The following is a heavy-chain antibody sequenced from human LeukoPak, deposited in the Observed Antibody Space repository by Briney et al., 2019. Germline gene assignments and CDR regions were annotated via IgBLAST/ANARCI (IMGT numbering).Heavy chain of an antibody. CDR3: ARLRGGSGSYYNYYYYYMDV. D-gene: IGHD3-10*01. CDR2: IYYSGST. CDR1: GGSISSGSYY. V-gene: IGHV4-61*10. Sequence: PSETLSLTCTVSGGSISSGSYYWSWIRQPAGKGLEWIGYIYYSGSTNYNPSLKSRVTISVDTSKNQFSLKLSSVTAADTAVYYCARLRGGSGSYYNYYYYYMDVWGKGTTVTVSS. J-gene: IGHJ6*03.